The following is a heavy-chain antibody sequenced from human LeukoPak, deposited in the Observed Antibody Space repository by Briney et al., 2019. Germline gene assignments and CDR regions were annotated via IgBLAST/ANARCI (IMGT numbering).Heavy chain of an antibody. V-gene: IGHV3-30*02. CDR3: ARDKSD. CDR2: IRYDGSNK. Sequence: PGGSLRLSCAASGFTFSSSGMRWVRQAPGKGLEWVAFIRYDGSNKYSADSVKGRFTISRDNSKNTLYLQMNRLRAEDTDVYYCARDKSDWGQGTLVTVSS. J-gene: IGHJ4*02. CDR1: GFTFSSSG.